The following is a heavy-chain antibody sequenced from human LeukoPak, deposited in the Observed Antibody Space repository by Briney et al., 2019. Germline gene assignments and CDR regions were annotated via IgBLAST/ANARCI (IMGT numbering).Heavy chain of an antibody. D-gene: IGHD6-13*01. CDR1: GFTFSIYG. CDR2: IRYDGSNK. Sequence: GGSLRLSCAASGFTFSIYGMHWVRQAPGKGLEWVAFIRYDGSNKYYADSVKGRFTISRDNSKTTLYVQMNSLRAEDTAVYYCAKAPYRSGWYLSWLDPWGQGTLVTVSS. J-gene: IGHJ5*02. CDR3: AKAPYRSGWYLSWLDP. V-gene: IGHV3-30*02.